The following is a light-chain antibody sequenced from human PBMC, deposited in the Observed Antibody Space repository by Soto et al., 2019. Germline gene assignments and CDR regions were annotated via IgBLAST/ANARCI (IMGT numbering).Light chain of an antibody. CDR3: QKYNSALWT. CDR1: QGISNY. V-gene: IGKV1-27*01. CDR2: GAS. J-gene: IGKJ1*01. Sequence: MTQSPSSLSASVGDRVIITCRASQGISNYLAWYQQKPGKVPKLLIYGASTLQSGVPSRFSGSGSGTDFTLTISSLQPEDVATYYCQKYNSALWTFGQGTKVEIK.